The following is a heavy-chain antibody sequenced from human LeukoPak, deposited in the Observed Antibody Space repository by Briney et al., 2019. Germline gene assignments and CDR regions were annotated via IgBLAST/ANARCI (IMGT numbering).Heavy chain of an antibody. CDR1: GFTFSSYG. CDR2: IWYDGSNK. CDR3: ARDSDYYGSGGGPDI. J-gene: IGHJ3*02. V-gene: IGHV3-33*01. Sequence: GGSLRLSCAASGFTFSSYGMHWVRQAPGKGLEWVAVIWYDGSNKYYADSVKGRFTISRDNSKNTLYLQMNSLRAEDTAVYYCARDSDYYGSGGGPDIWGQGTMVTVSS. D-gene: IGHD3-10*01.